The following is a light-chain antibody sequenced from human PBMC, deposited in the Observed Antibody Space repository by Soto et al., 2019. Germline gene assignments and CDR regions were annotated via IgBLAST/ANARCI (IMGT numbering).Light chain of an antibody. CDR1: QSVSSSV. Sequence: EVVLTQSPGTLSLSPGERATLSCRASQSVSSSVLAWYQQKPGQAPRLLIYGASTRATGIPDRFSGSGSGTDFTLTISRLEPEDFAVYYCQQYGSSSWTFGQGTKVDIK. V-gene: IGKV3-20*01. J-gene: IGKJ1*01. CDR2: GAS. CDR3: QQYGSSSWT.